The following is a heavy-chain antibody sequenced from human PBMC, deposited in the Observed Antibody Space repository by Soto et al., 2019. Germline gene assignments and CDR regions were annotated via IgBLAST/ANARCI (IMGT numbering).Heavy chain of an antibody. J-gene: IGHJ5*02. CDR1: GFTFSSYA. CDR2: ISGSGDST. CDR3: AKDRGSGSTSWYNGWFDP. V-gene: IGHV3-23*01. D-gene: IGHD6-13*01. Sequence: EVQMLESGGGLVQPGGSLRLSCAASGFTFSSYAMSWVRQAPGKGLEWVSTISGSGDSTYYADSVKGRFTISRDNSRNTLYLHMNSLRAEDTAVYYCAKDRGSGSTSWYNGWFDPWGQGTLVTVSS.